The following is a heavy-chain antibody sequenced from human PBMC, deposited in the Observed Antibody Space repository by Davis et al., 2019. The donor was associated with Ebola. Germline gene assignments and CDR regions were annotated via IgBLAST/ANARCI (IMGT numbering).Heavy chain of an antibody. CDR1: GYSFTSYW. CDR2: IDPSDSYT. CDR3: ARRGDYYDSSGTGGY. J-gene: IGHJ4*02. V-gene: IGHV5-10-1*01. D-gene: IGHD3-22*01. Sequence: GESLKISCKGSGYSFTSYWIGWVRQMPGKGLEWMGRIDPSDSYTNYSPSFQGHVTISADKSISTAYLQWSSLKASDTAMYYCARRGDYYDSSGTGGYWGQGTLVTVSS.